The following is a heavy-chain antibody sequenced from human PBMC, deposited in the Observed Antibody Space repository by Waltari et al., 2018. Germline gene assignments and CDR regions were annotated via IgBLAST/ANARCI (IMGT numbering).Heavy chain of an antibody. CDR2: ISGSGGST. Sequence: EVQLLESGGGLVQPGGSLGLPCAASGFPFSSYAMSWVRRAPVKGLEWVSAISGSGGSTYSADSVKGRFTISRDNSKNTLYLQMNSLRAEDTAVYYCAKGYGRYCSGGSCYLDYWGQGTLVTVSS. CDR3: AKGYGRYCSGGSCYLDY. V-gene: IGHV3-23*01. J-gene: IGHJ4*02. CDR1: GFPFSSYA. D-gene: IGHD2-15*01.